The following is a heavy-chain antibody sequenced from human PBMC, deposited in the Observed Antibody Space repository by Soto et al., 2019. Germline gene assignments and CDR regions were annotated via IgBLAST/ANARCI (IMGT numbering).Heavy chain of an antibody. CDR1: GFTFGDYA. CDR3: TRVNQQLVRWRHDAFDI. J-gene: IGHJ3*02. Sequence: EVQLVESGGGLVQPGRSLRLSCTASGFTFGDYAMSWVRQAPGKGLEWVGFIRSKAYGGTTEYAASVKGRFTISRDDSKSIAYLQMNSLKTEDTAVYYCTRVNQQLVRWRHDAFDIWGQGTMVTVSS. V-gene: IGHV3-49*04. CDR2: IRSKAYGGTT. D-gene: IGHD6-13*01.